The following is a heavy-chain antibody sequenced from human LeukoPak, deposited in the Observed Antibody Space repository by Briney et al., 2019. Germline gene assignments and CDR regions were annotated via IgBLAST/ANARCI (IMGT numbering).Heavy chain of an antibody. D-gene: IGHD2-2*01. CDR3: ARRLTQYDCFDP. CDR1: GDSVSINSVS. Sequence: SQTLSLTCAISGDSVSINSVSWNWIRQSPSRGLEWLGRTYYRSTWYNDYAVSVRGRITVNPDTTKNQFSLHLNSVTPEDTAVYYCARRLTQYDCFDPWGQGILVTVSS. J-gene: IGHJ5*02. V-gene: IGHV6-1*01. CDR2: TYYRSTWYN.